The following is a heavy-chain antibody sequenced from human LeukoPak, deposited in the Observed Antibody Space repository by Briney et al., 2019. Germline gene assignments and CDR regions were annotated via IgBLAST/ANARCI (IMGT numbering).Heavy chain of an antibody. Sequence: GGSLRLSCAASGFTFSSYAMSWVRQAPGKGLEWVSAISGSGGSTYYADSVKGRFTISRDNSKNTLYLQMNSLRAEDTAVYYCAKAPRHILAAAGIILFDYWGQGTLVTVSS. CDR2: ISGSGGST. V-gene: IGHV3-23*01. CDR1: GFTFSSYA. CDR3: AKAPRHILAAAGIILFDY. J-gene: IGHJ4*02. D-gene: IGHD6-13*01.